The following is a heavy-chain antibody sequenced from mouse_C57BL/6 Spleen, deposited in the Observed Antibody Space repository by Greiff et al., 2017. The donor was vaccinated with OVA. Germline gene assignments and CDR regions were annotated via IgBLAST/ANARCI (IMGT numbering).Heavy chain of an antibody. CDR2: IYPGSGST. Sequence: QVQLQQPGAELVKPGASVKMSCKASGYTFTSYWITWVKQRPGQGLEWIGDIYPGSGSTNYNEKFKSKATLTVDTSSSTAYMQLSSLTSEDSAVYYCARSYYDYPAWCAYRGEGSLVTVSA. CDR3: ARSYYDYPAWCAY. V-gene: IGHV1-55*01. D-gene: IGHD2-4*01. J-gene: IGHJ3*01. CDR1: GYTFTSYW.